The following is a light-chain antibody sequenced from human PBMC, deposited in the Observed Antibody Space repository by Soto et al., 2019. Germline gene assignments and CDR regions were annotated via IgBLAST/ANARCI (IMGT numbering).Light chain of an antibody. Sequence: EVVLTQSPDTLSLSPGETATLSCRASQAVTGNYLAWYQQKPGQAPRLLIYGTSNRATGIPDRFSGSGSGTDFTLTISRLEPEDFAVYYCQQCGPSLRYTFGQGTKLELK. J-gene: IGKJ2*01. CDR3: QQCGPSLRYT. CDR1: QAVTGNY. V-gene: IGKV3-20*01. CDR2: GTS.